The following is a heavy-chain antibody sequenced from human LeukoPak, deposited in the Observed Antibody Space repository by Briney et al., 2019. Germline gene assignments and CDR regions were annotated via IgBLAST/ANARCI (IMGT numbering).Heavy chain of an antibody. CDR3: AREAWDSRGYPPPRSGWYFDL. V-gene: IGHV1-2*06. Sequence: ASVKVSCKTSGYTFTDSYIHWVRQAPGQGLEWMGRINPNSGDPNYPQKFQGRVTMTRDTSISTAYMEMSSLTSDDTAVYYCAREAWDSRGYPPPRSGWYFDLWGRGTLVIVSS. CDR1: GYTFTDSY. J-gene: IGHJ2*01. CDR2: INPNSGDP. D-gene: IGHD3-22*01.